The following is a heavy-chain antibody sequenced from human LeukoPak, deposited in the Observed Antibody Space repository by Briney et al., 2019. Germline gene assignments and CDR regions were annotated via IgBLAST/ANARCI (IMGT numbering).Heavy chain of an antibody. J-gene: IGHJ4*02. CDR1: GFTFSSYE. CDR2: VNNIGDTI. Sequence: GGSLRLSCAASGFTFSSYEMNWVRQAPGKGLEWVSYVNNIGDTIYYADSVKGRFTISRDNSKNTLYLQMNSLRAEDTAVYYCAKNSITVTTYFDYWGQGTLVTVSS. CDR3: AKNSITVTTYFDY. D-gene: IGHD4-11*01. V-gene: IGHV3-48*03.